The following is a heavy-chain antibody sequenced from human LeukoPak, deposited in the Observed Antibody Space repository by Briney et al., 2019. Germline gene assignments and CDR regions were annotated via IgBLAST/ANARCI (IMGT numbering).Heavy chain of an antibody. J-gene: IGHJ6*04. Sequence: GGSLRLSCAASGLTFSNAWMSWVRRAPGRGLEWVGRIKSRSDGGTIDYGVAVKGRFGISRDDSKNTLYLQMNNLKTEDTAVYYCATVGYYYFGMDVWGKGTTVTVSS. CDR3: ATVGYYYFGMDV. V-gene: IGHV3-15*01. CDR2: IKSRSDGGTI. CDR1: GLTFSNAW.